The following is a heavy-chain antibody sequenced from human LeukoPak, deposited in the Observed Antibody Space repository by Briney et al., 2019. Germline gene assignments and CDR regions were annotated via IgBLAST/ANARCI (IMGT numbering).Heavy chain of an antibody. CDR3: ARDVYYYDSSGKNDY. CDR1: GFTFSSYS. CDR2: ISSSSSYI. J-gene: IGHJ4*02. Sequence: GGSLRLSCAASGFTFSSYSMNWVRQAPGKGLEWVSSISSSSSYIYYADSVKGRFTISRDNAKNSLYLQMNSLRAEDTAVYYCARDVYYYDSSGKNDYWGQGTLVTVSS. D-gene: IGHD3-22*01. V-gene: IGHV3-21*01.